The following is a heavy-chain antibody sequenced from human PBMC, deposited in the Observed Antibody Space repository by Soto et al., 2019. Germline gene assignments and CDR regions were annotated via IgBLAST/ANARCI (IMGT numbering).Heavy chain of an antibody. V-gene: IGHV4-59*01. CDR3: ARVGPYDSSGTGAFDI. D-gene: IGHD3-22*01. J-gene: IGHJ3*02. CDR1: GGSISSYY. CDR2: IYYSGST. Sequence: PSETLSLTCTVSGGSISSYYWSWIRQPPGKGLEWIGYIYYSGSTNYNPSLKSRVTISVDTSKNQFSLKLSSVTAADTAVYYCARVGPYDSSGTGAFDIWGQGTMVTVSS.